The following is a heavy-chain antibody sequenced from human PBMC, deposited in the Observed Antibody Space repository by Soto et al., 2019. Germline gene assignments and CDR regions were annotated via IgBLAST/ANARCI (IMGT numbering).Heavy chain of an antibody. J-gene: IGHJ2*01. V-gene: IGHV3-48*02. CDR3: ARDPPSVVAAIDWYFDL. Sequence: GGSLRLSCAASGFTFSSYSMNWVRQAPGKGLEWVSYISSSSSTIYYADSVKGRFTISRDNSKNSLYLQMNSLRDEDTAVYYCARDPPSVVAAIDWYFDLWGRGTLVTVSS. CDR2: ISSSSSTI. D-gene: IGHD2-15*01. CDR1: GFTFSSYS.